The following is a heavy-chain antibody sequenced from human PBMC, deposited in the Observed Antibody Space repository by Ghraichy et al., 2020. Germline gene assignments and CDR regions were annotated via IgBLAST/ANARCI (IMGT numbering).Heavy chain of an antibody. CDR1: GFTYRDYA. Sequence: GGSLRLSCDASGFTYRDYAMNWVRQAPGKGLQWVSGISGSGGSSFSADSVKGRFTILRDNSRNTLVLEMNGLRGEDTAPYFCVKSRGWSVTLHYLDSWGLGTLVTVSS. J-gene: IGHJ4*02. V-gene: IGHV3-23*01. CDR3: VKSRGWSVTLHYLDS. CDR2: ISGSGGSS. D-gene: IGHD6-19*01.